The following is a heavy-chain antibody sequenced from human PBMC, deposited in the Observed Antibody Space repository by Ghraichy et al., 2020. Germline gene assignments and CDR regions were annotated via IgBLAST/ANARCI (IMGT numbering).Heavy chain of an antibody. CDR3: ASSAVTYYGTALDY. CDR2: IYTDVSTA. D-gene: IGHD4-17*01. J-gene: IGHJ4*02. CDR1: GFTFTDYW. V-gene: IGHV3-74*01. Sequence: GVLNISCAVSGFTFTDYWMHWVRQAPGKGLVWVSRIYTDVSTATYADSVKGRFTISRDNAKNTLYLQMNSLRADDTAVYYCASSAVTYYGTALDYWGQGNLVTVSS.